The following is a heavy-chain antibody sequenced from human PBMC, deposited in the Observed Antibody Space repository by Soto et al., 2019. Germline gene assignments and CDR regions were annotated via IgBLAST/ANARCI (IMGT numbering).Heavy chain of an antibody. CDR1: GYTFTRYG. J-gene: IGHJ6*02. V-gene: IGHV1-18*01. CDR3: AKNDQPPYYYHGPDV. Sequence: QGQLVQSGAEVKKPGASVKVSCKASGYTFTRYGISWVRQAPGQGLEWMGWISGYNGDTKYAQKFQGRVTMTIDTSTTTALMELRSLTSDDTAVYYCAKNDQPPYYYHGPDVWGQGTTVTVSS. D-gene: IGHD3-16*01. CDR2: ISGYNGDT.